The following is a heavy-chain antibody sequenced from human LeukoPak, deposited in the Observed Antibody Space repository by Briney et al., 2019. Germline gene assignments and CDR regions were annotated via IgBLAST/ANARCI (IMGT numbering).Heavy chain of an antibody. CDR2: ISWNSGSI. D-gene: IGHD3-10*01. CDR3: AKDEGGSGSYYNGGSYFDY. V-gene: IGHV3-9*01. Sequence: GRSLRLSCAASGFTFDDYAMHWVRQAPGKGLEWVSGISWNSGSIGYADSVKGRFTISRDNAKNSLYLQMNSLRAEDTALYYCAKDEGGSGSYYNGGSYFDYWGQGTLVTVSS. J-gene: IGHJ4*02. CDR1: GFTFDDYA.